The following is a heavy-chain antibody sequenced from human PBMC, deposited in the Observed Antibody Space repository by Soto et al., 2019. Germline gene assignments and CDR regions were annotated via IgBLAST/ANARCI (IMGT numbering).Heavy chain of an antibody. CDR1: GGSIGRGGYY. Sequence: SETLSLTCTVSGGSIGRGGYYWSWIRQHPGKGLEWIGYIYYSGSTYYNPSLKSRVTISVDTSKNQFSLKLSSVTAADTAVYYCAREAYYYDSSGYPHHAIDIWGQGTMVTVSS. CDR3: AREAYYYDSSGYPHHAIDI. CDR2: IYYSGST. V-gene: IGHV4-31*03. J-gene: IGHJ3*02. D-gene: IGHD3-22*01.